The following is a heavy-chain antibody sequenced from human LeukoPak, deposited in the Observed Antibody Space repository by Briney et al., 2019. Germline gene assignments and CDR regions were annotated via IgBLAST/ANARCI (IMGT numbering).Heavy chain of an antibody. CDR3: ARIKATVTSFKFDY. CDR1: GGSISSSSYY. Sequence: SETLSLTCTVSGGSISSSSYYWGWIRQPPGKGLEWIGSIYYSGSTYYNPSLKSRVTISVDTSKNQFSLKLSSVTAADTAVYYCARIKATVTSFKFDYWGQGTLVTVSS. CDR2: IYYSGST. V-gene: IGHV4-39*01. J-gene: IGHJ4*02. D-gene: IGHD4-17*01.